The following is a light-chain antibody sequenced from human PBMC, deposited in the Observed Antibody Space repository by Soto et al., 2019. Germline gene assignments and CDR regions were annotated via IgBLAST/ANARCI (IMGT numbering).Light chain of an antibody. CDR2: SNN. V-gene: IGLV1-44*01. CDR1: SSNIGSNT. J-gene: IGLJ1*01. Sequence: QSVLTQPPSASGTPGQRVTISCSGSSSNIGSNTVNWYQQLPGTAPKLLIYSNNQRPSGVPDRFSGSKSGTSASLAISGLQSEDGTDYDCAAWDDSLNGLYVFGTGTKRTVL. CDR3: AAWDDSLNGLYV.